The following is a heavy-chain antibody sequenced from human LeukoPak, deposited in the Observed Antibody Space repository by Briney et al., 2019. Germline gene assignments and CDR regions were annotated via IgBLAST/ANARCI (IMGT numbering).Heavy chain of an antibody. Sequence: GGSLRLSCTASGFTFGDYAMSWVRQAPGKGLEWVGFIRSKAYGATIEYAASVKGRFTISRDDSKSIAYLQMNSLKTEDTAVYYCARDKHGADAFDIWGQGTMVTVSS. CDR3: ARDKHGADAFDI. CDR1: GFTFGDYA. CDR2: IRSKAYGATI. V-gene: IGHV3-49*04. D-gene: IGHD1-26*01. J-gene: IGHJ3*02.